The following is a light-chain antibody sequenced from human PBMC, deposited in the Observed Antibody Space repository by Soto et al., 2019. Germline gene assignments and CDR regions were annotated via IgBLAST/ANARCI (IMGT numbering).Light chain of an antibody. Sequence: EIVLTQSPGTPSLSPGERATLPCGASQSVSSNYLAWYQQKPGQAPRLLIYGASNRATGIPARFSGSGSGTQFTLTISSLQSEDFAVYYCQQYNNWPPLTFGGGTKVDIK. CDR3: QQYNNWPPLT. CDR2: GAS. J-gene: IGKJ4*01. V-gene: IGKV3-15*01. CDR1: QSVSSN.